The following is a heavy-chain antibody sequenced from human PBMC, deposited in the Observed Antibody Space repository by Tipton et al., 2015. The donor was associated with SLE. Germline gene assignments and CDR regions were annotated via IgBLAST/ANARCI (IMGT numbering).Heavy chain of an antibody. D-gene: IGHD3-3*01. CDR1: GYTFTNYG. J-gene: IGHJ4*02. Sequence: QLVQSGAEVKKPGASVTVSCKASGYTFTNYGISWVRQAPGQGLEWMGWISVYNGDTNYSQKLQGRVTMTTDTSTSTAHMELRSLRSEDTAVYYCARGEGGEWLFYGGDYWGQGTLVTVSS. CDR2: ISVYNGDT. CDR3: ARGEGGEWLFYGGDY. V-gene: IGHV1-18*01.